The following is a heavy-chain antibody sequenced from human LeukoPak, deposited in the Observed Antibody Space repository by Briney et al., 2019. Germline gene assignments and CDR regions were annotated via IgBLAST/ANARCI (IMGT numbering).Heavy chain of an antibody. CDR2: ISYDGTNK. D-gene: IGHD3-22*01. V-gene: IGHV3-30*18. J-gene: IGHJ1*01. CDR3: AKDSSSGYPFQD. Sequence: GGSLRLSCAASGFTFSNYGMHWVRQAPGKGLEWVAVISYDGTNKYYADSVKGRFTISRDHSKNTLYLQMNSLRAEDTAVYSCAKDSSSGYPFQDWGQGALVTVSS. CDR1: GFTFSNYG.